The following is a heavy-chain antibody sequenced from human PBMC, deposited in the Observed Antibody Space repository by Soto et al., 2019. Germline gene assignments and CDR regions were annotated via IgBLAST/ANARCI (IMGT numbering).Heavy chain of an antibody. V-gene: IGHV3-30*18. CDR1: GFTFSRYG. J-gene: IGHJ3*01. CDR3: AKGDLYCSGGSWYQGAFDL. D-gene: IGHD2-15*01. CDR2: ISYDGSNK. Sequence: QVQRVESGGGVVQPGRSLRLSCAASGFTFSRYGMHWVRQAPGKGLEWVAVISYDGSNKYYADSVKGRFTISRDNFKNTLYLQMNSLRAEDTAVYYCAKGDLYCSGGSWYQGAFDLWGQGTMVTVSS.